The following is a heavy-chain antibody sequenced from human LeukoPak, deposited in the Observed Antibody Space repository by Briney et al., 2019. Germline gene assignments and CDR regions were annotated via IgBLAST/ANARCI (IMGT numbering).Heavy chain of an antibody. CDR3: ARDRGSNDPIDY. CDR2: IWHDGKNK. CDR1: GFTFRSYG. Sequence: GRSLRLSCAASGFTFRSYGMHWVRQAPGKGLEWVAVIWHDGKNKYYADFVKGRFTISRDNSKYTLYLQMDSLRAEDTAVYYCARDRGSNDPIDYWGQGTLVTVSS. J-gene: IGHJ4*02. V-gene: IGHV3-33*01. D-gene: IGHD2-15*01.